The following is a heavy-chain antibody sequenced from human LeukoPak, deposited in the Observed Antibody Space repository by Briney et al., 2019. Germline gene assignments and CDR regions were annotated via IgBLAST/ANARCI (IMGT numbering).Heavy chain of an antibody. J-gene: IGHJ4*02. D-gene: IGHD2-2*01. Sequence: GGSLRLSCAASGFTFSSYSMNWVRQAPGRGLEWVSYISSSSSTIYYADSVKGRFTISRDNAKNSLYLQTNSLRAEDTAVYYCARDPYVVVVPVATDYWGQGTLVTVSS. V-gene: IGHV3-48*01. CDR1: GFTFSSYS. CDR2: ISSSSSTI. CDR3: ARDPYVVVVPVATDY.